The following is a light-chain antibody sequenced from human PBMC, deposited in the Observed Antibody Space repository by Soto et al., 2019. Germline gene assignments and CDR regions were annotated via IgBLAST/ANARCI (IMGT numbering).Light chain of an antibody. Sequence: DIVMTQTPLSLPVTPGEPSSISCRTSQSLWDSDAGSTFLDWYPQKPGQSPQLLMYRISSRASEVQDQFSGSGSGTDVRLNISRLGAGDLGVLYRMKRKGFPWTFGRGIKGEMK. CDR1: QSLWDSDAGSTF. V-gene: IGKV2-40*01. CDR2: RIS. CDR3: MKRKGFPWT. J-gene: IGKJ1*01.